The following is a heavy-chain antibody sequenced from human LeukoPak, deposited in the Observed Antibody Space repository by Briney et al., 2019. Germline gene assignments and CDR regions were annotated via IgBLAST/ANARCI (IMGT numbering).Heavy chain of an antibody. CDR1: GGTFSSYA. V-gene: IGHV1-69*04. CDR3: AVQLEDY. Sequence: SVNVSCKASGGTFSSYAISWVRQAPGQGLEWMGRIIPILGIASYAQKFQGRVTITADKSTSTAYMELSSLRSEDTAVYYRAVQLEDYWGQGTLVTVSS. J-gene: IGHJ4*02. CDR2: IIPILGIA. D-gene: IGHD1-1*01.